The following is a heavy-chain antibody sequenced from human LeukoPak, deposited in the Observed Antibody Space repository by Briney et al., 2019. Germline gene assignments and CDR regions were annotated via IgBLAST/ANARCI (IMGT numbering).Heavy chain of an antibody. CDR3: ARHLIYYYDSSALGAIIDY. CDR1: GFIFSSHS. V-gene: IGHV3-48*04. D-gene: IGHD3-22*01. CDR2: ISSSGSTI. J-gene: IGHJ4*02. Sequence: GGSLRLSCAASGFIFSSHSMNWVRQAPGKGLEWVSYISSSGSTIYYADSVKGRFTISRDNAKNSLYLQMNSLRAEDTAVYYCARHLIYYYDSSALGAIIDYWGQGTLVTVSS.